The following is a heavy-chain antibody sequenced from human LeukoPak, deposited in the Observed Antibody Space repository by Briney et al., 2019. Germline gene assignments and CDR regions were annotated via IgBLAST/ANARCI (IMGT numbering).Heavy chain of an antibody. Sequence: GGSLRLSCAASGYTFTTSWMSWVRQAPGKGLEWVANIKQDGSEKYYVDSVKGRFTISRGNAKKSLYLQMNSLRAEDTAVYYCARDKRYGSGRGYYYMDVWGKGTTVTVSS. CDR3: ARDKRYGSGRGYYYMDV. CDR2: IKQDGSEK. J-gene: IGHJ6*03. V-gene: IGHV3-7*01. D-gene: IGHD3-10*01. CDR1: GYTFTTSW.